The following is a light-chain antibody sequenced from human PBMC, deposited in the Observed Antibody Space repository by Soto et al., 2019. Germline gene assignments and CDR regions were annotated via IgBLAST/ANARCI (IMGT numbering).Light chain of an antibody. V-gene: IGKV1-5*01. CDR3: QQYNSYSTWN. Sequence: DIQMTRSPSTLSASIGDKVTITCRATQSISSWLAWYQHKPGEAPKLLIYDASDLETGVPLRFSGRGSETEFTLTISNLQPDDFATYYCQQYNSYSTWNFGQGTQVEIK. CDR2: DAS. CDR1: QSISSW. J-gene: IGKJ1*01.